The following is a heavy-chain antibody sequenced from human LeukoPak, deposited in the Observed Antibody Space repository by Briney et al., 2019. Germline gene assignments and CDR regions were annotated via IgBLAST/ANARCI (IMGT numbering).Heavy chain of an antibody. CDR2: IYYSGST. V-gene: IGHV4-59*08. D-gene: IGHD5-24*01. CDR3: ARVSRWRNVDY. CDR1: GGSISSYY. Sequence: SETLSLTCTVSGGSISSYYWSWIRQPPGKGLEWIGYIYYSGSTYYNPSLKSRVTISVDTSKNQFSLKLSSVTAADTAAYYCARVSRWRNVDYWGQGTLVTVSS. J-gene: IGHJ4*02.